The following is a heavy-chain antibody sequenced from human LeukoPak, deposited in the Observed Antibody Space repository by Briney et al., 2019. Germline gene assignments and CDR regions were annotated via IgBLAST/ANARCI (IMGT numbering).Heavy chain of an antibody. D-gene: IGHD2-2*01. V-gene: IGHV3-9*01. CDR3: AKGLYCSSTSCYAPAFDY. Sequence: TGGSLRLSCAASGFTFDDYAMHWVRQAPGKGLEWVSGIGWNSGSIGYADSVKGRFTISRDNAKNSLYLQMNSLRAEDTALYYCAKGLYCSSTSCYAPAFDYWGQGTLVTVSS. CDR2: IGWNSGSI. CDR1: GFTFDDYA. J-gene: IGHJ4*02.